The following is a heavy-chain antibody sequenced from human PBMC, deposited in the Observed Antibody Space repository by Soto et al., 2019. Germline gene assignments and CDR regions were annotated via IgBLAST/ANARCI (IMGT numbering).Heavy chain of an antibody. Sequence: QAQLVQSGAEVKKPGSSVKVSCKASVGTFSSYAISWVRQAPEQGLEWMGGIIPIFGTANYAQKFQGRVTITADESTSTAYMELSSLRSEDTAVYYCARDDSGSDKDAFDIWGQGTMVTVSS. D-gene: IGHD1-26*01. CDR3: ARDDSGSDKDAFDI. V-gene: IGHV1-69*01. CDR2: IIPIFGTA. CDR1: VGTFSSYA. J-gene: IGHJ3*02.